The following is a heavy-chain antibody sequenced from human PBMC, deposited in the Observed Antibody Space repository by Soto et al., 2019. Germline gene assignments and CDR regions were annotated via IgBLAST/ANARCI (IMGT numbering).Heavy chain of an antibody. D-gene: IGHD2-21*02. J-gene: IGHJ4*02. CDR3: ARGGHVVVVTAALDY. CDR1: GDTFTEYY. CDR2: VNPSGGHT. Sequence: GASVKVSCKASGDTFTEYYIHLVRQAPGQGLEWMGTVNPSGGHTTYAQHFLGRVTMTRDTSTSTLYMELTSLTSEDTAVYYCARGGHVVVVTAALDYWGQGTLVTVSS. V-gene: IGHV1-46*01.